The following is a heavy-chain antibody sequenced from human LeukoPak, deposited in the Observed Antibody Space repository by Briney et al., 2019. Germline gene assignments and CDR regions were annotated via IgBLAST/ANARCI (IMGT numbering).Heavy chain of an antibody. Sequence: ASVKVSCKASGYTFTSYYMHWVRQAPGQGLEWMGIINPSGGSTSYAQKFQGRVTMTRDTSTSTVYMELSSLRSEDTAVYYCARGQGFGYDFWSGYFAPYFDYWGQGTLVTVSS. V-gene: IGHV1-46*01. D-gene: IGHD3-3*01. CDR3: ARGQGFGYDFWSGYFAPYFDY. CDR1: GYTFTSYY. CDR2: INPSGGST. J-gene: IGHJ4*02.